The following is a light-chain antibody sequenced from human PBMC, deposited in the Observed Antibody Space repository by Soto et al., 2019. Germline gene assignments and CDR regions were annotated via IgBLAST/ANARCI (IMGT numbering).Light chain of an antibody. CDR2: AAS. J-gene: IGKJ1*01. V-gene: IGKV1-9*01. CDR1: QGISSY. Sequence: DIQLTQSPSFLSASVGDRVTITCRASQGISSYLAWYQQKPGKAPKLLIYAASTLQSGVPSRFSGSGSGTDFTLTINRLQPDDFATYYCQHYNSFPWTFGQGTKVDIK. CDR3: QHYNSFPWT.